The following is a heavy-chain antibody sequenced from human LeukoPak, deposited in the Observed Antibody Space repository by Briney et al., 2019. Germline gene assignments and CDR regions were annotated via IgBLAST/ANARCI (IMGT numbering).Heavy chain of an antibody. CDR3: ARGGYSGYGGRFDY. Sequence: SETLSLTCAVYGGSFSGYYWSWIRQPPGQGLEWMGEINHSGSTNYNPSLKSRVTISVDTSKNQFSLKLSSVTAADTAVYYCARGGYSGYGGRFDYWGQGTLVTVSS. CDR2: INHSGST. J-gene: IGHJ4*02. D-gene: IGHD5-12*01. CDR1: GGSFSGYY. V-gene: IGHV4-34*01.